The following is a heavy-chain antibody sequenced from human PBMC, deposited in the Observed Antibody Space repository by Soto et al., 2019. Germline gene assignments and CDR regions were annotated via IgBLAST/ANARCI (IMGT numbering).Heavy chain of an antibody. J-gene: IGHJ4*02. D-gene: IGHD6-13*01. V-gene: IGHV3-74*01. CDR3: ARESSSWYNNPPLFYFDY. Sequence: EVQLVESGGGLVQPGGSLRLSCAASGFTFSSYWMHWVHQAPGKGLVWVSRINSDGSSTSYADSVKGRFTISRDNAKNTLYLQMNSLRAEDTAVYYCARESSSWYNNPPLFYFDYWGQGTLVTVSS. CDR2: INSDGSST. CDR1: GFTFSSYW.